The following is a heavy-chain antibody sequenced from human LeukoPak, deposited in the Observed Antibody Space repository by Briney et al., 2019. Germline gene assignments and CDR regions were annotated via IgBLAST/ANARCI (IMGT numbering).Heavy chain of an antibody. CDR1: GLTFSSYA. CDR2: ISDSGGST. Sequence: GGSLRLSCAVSGLTFSSYAMTWVRHAPGKGLEWVSTISDSGGSTYYADSIQGRFTISRDNSQNTLYLQMHTPTVPDTAVYYCAKDGGYSYHWGRGPLTTVSS. J-gene: IGHJ4*02. D-gene: IGHD3-16*01. CDR3: AKDGGYSYH. V-gene: IGHV3-23*01.